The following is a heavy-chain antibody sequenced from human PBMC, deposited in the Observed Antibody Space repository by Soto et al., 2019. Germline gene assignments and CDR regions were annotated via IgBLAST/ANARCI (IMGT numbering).Heavy chain of an antibody. V-gene: IGHV3-48*02. CDR3: ASWPDAADY. CDR2: ISSTSSTI. J-gene: IGHJ4*02. D-gene: IGHD6-25*01. CDR1: GFTFSSCS. Sequence: EVQLVESGGGLVQLGGSLRLSCAASGFTFSSCSMNWVRQAPGKGLEWLSYISSTSSTIYYADSVKGRFTISRDNAKNSLYLQMNSLRDEDTTVYYCASWPDAADYWGQGTLVTVSS.